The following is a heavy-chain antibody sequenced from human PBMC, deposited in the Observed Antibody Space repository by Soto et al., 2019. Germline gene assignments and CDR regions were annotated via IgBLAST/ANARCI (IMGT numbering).Heavy chain of an antibody. J-gene: IGHJ4*02. Sequence: EVQLVESGGGLVQPGGSLRLSCAASGFSVSSNYVSWVRQAPGKGLEWVSVVYSVGSTYYADSVKGRFTSSRNSSKKTLYLQMSSLRAEDTAVYYCAGHSHKDYWGQGALVTVSS. CDR1: GFSVSSNY. V-gene: IGHV3-66*04. CDR2: VYSVGST. CDR3: AGHSHKDY.